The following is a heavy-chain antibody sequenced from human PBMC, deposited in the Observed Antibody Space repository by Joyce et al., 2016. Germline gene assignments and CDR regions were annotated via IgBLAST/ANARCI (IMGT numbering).Heavy chain of an antibody. CDR2: ISPFSETV. CDR3: ATGQGTSFALPFDP. V-gene: IGHV1-69*01. J-gene: IGHJ5*02. Sequence: QVQLVQSGAEVTKHGSSMKVSCTASGGTFSNYAFNWVRQAPGQGFEWMGGISPFSETVEYAQKFEGRFTITADESTPTAYLELTRLRSADTAIYFCATGQGTSFALPFDPWGQGTLVTVTS. D-gene: IGHD3-16*01. CDR1: GGTFSNYA.